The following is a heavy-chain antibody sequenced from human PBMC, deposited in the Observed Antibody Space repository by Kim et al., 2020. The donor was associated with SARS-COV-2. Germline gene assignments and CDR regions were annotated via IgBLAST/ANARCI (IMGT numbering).Heavy chain of an antibody. V-gene: IGHV1-46*01. CDR1: GYTFTSYY. CDR3: ARDHIPRRIVGATGSAFDI. CDR2: INPSGGST. Sequence: ASVKVSCKASGYTFTSYYMHWVRQAPGQGLEWMGIINPSGGSTSYAQKFQGRVTMTRDTSTSTVYMELSSLRSEDTAVYYCARDHIPRRIVGATGSAFDIWGQGTMVTVSS. J-gene: IGHJ3*02. D-gene: IGHD1-26*01.